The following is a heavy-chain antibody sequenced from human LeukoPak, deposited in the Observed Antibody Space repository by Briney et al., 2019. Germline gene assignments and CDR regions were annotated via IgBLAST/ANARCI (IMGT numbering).Heavy chain of an antibody. V-gene: IGHV3-30-3*01. D-gene: IGHD2-2*01. CDR1: GFTFSSYA. J-gene: IGHJ6*03. CDR2: ISYDGSNK. Sequence: PGGSLRLSCAASGFTFSSYAMHWVRQAPGKGLEWVAVISYDGSNKYYADSVKGRFTISRDNSKNTLYLQMNSLRAEDTAVYYCARNGVSCSSTSCQHYYYYYMDVWGKGTTVTVSS. CDR3: ARNGVSCSSTSCQHYYYYYMDV.